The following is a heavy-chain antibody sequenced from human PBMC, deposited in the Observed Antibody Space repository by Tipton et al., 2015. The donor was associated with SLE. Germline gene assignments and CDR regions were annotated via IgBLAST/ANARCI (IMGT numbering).Heavy chain of an antibody. D-gene: IGHD1-26*01. Sequence: SLRLSCAASGFTFSDYWMHWVRQGPGKGLEWVSRINGDGSMTTYADFVKGQFTISRDNAKNTLYLEMNSLRADDTAVYYCARGGYYYYVDVWGMGTTVTVSS. J-gene: IGHJ6*03. CDR2: INGDGSMT. CDR3: ARGGYYYYVDV. CDR1: GFTFSDYW. V-gene: IGHV3-74*01.